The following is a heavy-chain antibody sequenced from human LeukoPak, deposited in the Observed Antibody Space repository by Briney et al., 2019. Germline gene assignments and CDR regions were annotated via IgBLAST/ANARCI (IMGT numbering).Heavy chain of an antibody. CDR1: RFTFSSYG. CDR3: AKSVGNPSGCFDY. CDR2: ISGSGGST. Sequence: PGGSLRLSCAASRFTFSSYGMSWVRQAPGKGLEWVSAISGSGGSTYYADSVKGRFTISRDNSKNTLYLQMNSLTVEDTAVYYCAKSVGNPSGCFDYWGQGSLVTVSS. J-gene: IGHJ4*02. D-gene: IGHD6-25*01. V-gene: IGHV3-23*01.